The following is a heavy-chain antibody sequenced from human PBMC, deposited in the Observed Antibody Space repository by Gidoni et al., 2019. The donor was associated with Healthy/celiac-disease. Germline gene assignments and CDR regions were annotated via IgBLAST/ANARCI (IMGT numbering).Heavy chain of an antibody. V-gene: IGHV2-26*01. CDR2: IFSNDEK. Sequence: QVTLKESGPVLVKPTETLTLPCTLSGFSLSNARMGVSWIRQPPGKALEWLAHIFSNDEKSYSTSLKSRLTISKDTYKRQVVLTMTNMDPVDTATYYCARIQKVFGVVNSIDYWGQGTLVTVSS. CDR3: ARIQKVFGVVNSIDY. D-gene: IGHD3-3*01. CDR1: GFSLSNARMG. J-gene: IGHJ4*02.